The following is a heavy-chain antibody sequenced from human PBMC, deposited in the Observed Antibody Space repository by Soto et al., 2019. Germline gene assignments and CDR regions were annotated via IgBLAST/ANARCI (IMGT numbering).Heavy chain of an antibody. CDR3: TRVSHLGRGLKS. V-gene: IGHV6-1*01. CDR1: GYSVSSNIVA. D-gene: IGHD3-10*01. J-gene: IGHJ5*02. Sequence: QTLSLTCDISGYSVSSNIVAWNWISQSPSRGLEWLGRTYYRSSWSSDYAISVRSRMTINADTSKNKVSLHLRSVTPEDTAVYYCTRVSHLGRGLKSWGQGTMVTVSS. CDR2: TYYRSSWSS.